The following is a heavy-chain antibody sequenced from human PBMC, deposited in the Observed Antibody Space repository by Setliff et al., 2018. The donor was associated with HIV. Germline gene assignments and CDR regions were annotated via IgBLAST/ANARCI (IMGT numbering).Heavy chain of an antibody. J-gene: IGHJ5*02. D-gene: IGHD6-19*01. CDR1: GGSISDGNYY. CDR3: ARGRAEYVAVAVMGSWFDP. Sequence: PSETLSLTCTVSGGSISDGNYYWAWIRQSPGKGLEWIGSGVNSGRSYYNPSLKSRVTVSVDTSTNHFSLKLSSGTAADTAVYYCARGRAEYVAVAVMGSWFDPRGQGTLVTVSS. CDR2: GVNSGRS. V-gene: IGHV4-39*02.